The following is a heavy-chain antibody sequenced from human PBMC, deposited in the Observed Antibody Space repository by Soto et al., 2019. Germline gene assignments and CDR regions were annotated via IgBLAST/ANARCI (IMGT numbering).Heavy chain of an antibody. V-gene: IGHV1-58*01. D-gene: IGHD3-10*01. CDR2: IVVGSGNT. Sequence: ASVKVSCKASGFTFTSSAVQWVRQARGQRLEWIGWIVVGSGNTNYAQKFQERVTITRDMSTSTAYMELSSLGSEDTAVYYCAADGQPFFGYYYGMDVWGQGTTVTVSS. J-gene: IGHJ6*02. CDR1: GFTFTSSA. CDR3: AADGQPFFGYYYGMDV.